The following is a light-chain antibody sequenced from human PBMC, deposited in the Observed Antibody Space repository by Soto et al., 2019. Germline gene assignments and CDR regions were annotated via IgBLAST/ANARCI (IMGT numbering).Light chain of an antibody. Sequence: DIVMTQSPATMSVSPGETATLSCRASQTVSSNLAWYHQKPGQAPRLLIYGASNRATGIPARFSGSGSGTEFTLTISSLQSEDFAVYFCQQHDQWPATFGQGTKVEV. CDR2: GAS. V-gene: IGKV3-15*01. J-gene: IGKJ1*01. CDR1: QTVSSN. CDR3: QQHDQWPAT.